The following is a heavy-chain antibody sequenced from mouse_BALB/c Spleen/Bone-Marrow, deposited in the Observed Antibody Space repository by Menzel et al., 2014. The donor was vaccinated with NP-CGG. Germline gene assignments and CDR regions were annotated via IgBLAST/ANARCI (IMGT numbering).Heavy chain of an antibody. CDR2: ISSGGGRT. J-gene: IGHJ4*01. CDR1: GFAFSNFD. CDR3: ARQGYYRYGYAMDY. V-gene: IGHV5-12-1*01. D-gene: IGHD2-2*01. Sequence: EVQLVESGGGLVKPGGSLKLSCAASGFAFSNFDMSWVRQTPEKRLEWVAYISSGGGRTYYPDTVKGRFTISRDNAKNTLYLQMSSLKSEDTDMYYCARQGYYRYGYAMDYWGQGTSVTVSS.